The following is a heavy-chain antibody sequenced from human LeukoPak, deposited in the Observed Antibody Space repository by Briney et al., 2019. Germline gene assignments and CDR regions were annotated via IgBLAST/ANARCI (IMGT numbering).Heavy chain of an antibody. Sequence: TGGSLRLSCAASGFTFDDYAMHWVRQAPGKGLEWVSLISGDGGSTYYADSVKGRFTISRDNSKNSLYLQMNSLRTEDTALYYCAKDNPMRWLQWGHNWSDPWGQGTLVTVSS. V-gene: IGHV3-43*02. J-gene: IGHJ5*02. CDR1: GFTFDDYA. CDR2: ISGDGGST. CDR3: AKDNPMRWLQWGHNWSDP. D-gene: IGHD5-24*01.